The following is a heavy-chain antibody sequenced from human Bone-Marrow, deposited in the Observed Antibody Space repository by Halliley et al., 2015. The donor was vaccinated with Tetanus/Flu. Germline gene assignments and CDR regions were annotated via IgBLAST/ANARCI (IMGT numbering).Heavy chain of an antibody. J-gene: IGHJ4*02. CDR3: ARDSDFFTY. D-gene: IGHD2-21*02. Sequence: KGLEWVSSISGSVGGTYYADSVKGRFTVSRDDSKNTLYLQMNSLRAEDTAVYYCARDSDFFTYWGQGTLVTVSS. CDR2: ISGSVGGT. V-gene: IGHV3-23*01.